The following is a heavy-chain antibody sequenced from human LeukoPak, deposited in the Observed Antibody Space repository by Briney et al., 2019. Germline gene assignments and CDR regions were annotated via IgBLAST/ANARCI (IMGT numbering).Heavy chain of an antibody. CDR3: ARGGGYYDSSGYLTFDY. J-gene: IGHJ4*02. Sequence: GASVKVSCKASGYTFTSYGISWVRQAPGQGLEWMGGIIPIFGTANYAQKFQGRVTITADESTSTAYMELSSLRAEDTAVYYCARGGGYYDSSGYLTFDYWGQGTLVTVSS. CDR1: GYTFTSYG. V-gene: IGHV1-69*13. D-gene: IGHD3-22*01. CDR2: IIPIFGTA.